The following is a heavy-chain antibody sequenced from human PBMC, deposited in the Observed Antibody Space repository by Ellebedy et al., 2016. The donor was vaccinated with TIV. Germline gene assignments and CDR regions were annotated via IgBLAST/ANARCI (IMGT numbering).Heavy chain of an antibody. CDR1: GVSTSTRTYY. CDR2: IYHRRSA. V-gene: IGHV4-39*07. J-gene: IGHJ4*02. Sequence: SETLSLTCTVSGVSTSTRTYYWGWIRQPPGKGLEWIGAIYHRRSANYHSSLKSRVTTSIDTSKNQFSLKLSSVTAADTAVYYCARGYYDWGNSYHFDHWGQGTLVTVSS. CDR3: ARGYYDWGNSYHFDH. D-gene: IGHD3-10*01.